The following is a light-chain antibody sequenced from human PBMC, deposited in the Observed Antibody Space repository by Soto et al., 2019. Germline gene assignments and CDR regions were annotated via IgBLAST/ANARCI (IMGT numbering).Light chain of an antibody. J-gene: IGKJ1*01. Sequence: EIVLTQSPGTLSLSPGERATLSCRASQRISSNSLAWYHQKPCQAPRLLIYDASNRATGIQDRFSGSGSGTDFPLTIRRLEPEDFAVYYCQQRGGSPPTWTFGQGTKVEIK. CDR1: QRISSNS. CDR3: QQRGGSPPTWT. V-gene: IGKV3-20*01. CDR2: DAS.